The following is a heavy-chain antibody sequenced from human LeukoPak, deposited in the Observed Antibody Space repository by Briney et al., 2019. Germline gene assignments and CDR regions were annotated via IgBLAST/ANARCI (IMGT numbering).Heavy chain of an antibody. J-gene: IGHJ3*02. CDR1: GFTFSSYS. Sequence: PGGSLRLSCAASGFTFSSYSMNWVRQAPGKGLEWVSSISSSSYIYYSDSVKGRFIISRDNAKNSLYLQMNSLRAEDTAVYYCARDQPAAIGDYDAFDIWGQGTMVTVSS. V-gene: IGHV3-21*01. CDR3: ARDQPAAIGDYDAFDI. CDR2: ISSSSYI. D-gene: IGHD4-17*01.